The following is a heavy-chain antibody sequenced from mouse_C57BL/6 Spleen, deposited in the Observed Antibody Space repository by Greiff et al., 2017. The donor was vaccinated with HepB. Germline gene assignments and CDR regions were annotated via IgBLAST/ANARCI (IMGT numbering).Heavy chain of an antibody. CDR1: GYTFTDYY. CDR2: INPNNGGT. V-gene: IGHV1-26*01. D-gene: IGHD2-1*01. CDR3: ARHYYGNYGYYFDY. J-gene: IGHJ2*01. Sequence: EVQLQQSGPELVKPGASVKISCKASGYTFTDYYMNWVKQSHGKSLEWIGDINPNNGGTSYNQKFKGKATLTVDKSSSTAYMELRSLTSEDSAVYYCARHYYGNYGYYFDYWDQGTTLTVSS.